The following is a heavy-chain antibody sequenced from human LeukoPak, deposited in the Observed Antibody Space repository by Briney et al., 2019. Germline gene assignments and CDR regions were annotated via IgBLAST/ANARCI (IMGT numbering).Heavy chain of an antibody. V-gene: IGHV3-30*04. J-gene: IGHJ4*02. Sequence: PGGSLRLSCAASGFTFSSYAMHWVRQAPGKGLEWVAVIPYDESGKYYADSVKARFTISRDNSKNTLSLQMNSLRAEDTAVYYCARGSYGSLYWGQGTLVTVSS. CDR1: GFTFSSYA. CDR3: ARGSYGSLY. CDR2: IPYDESGK. D-gene: IGHD5-18*01.